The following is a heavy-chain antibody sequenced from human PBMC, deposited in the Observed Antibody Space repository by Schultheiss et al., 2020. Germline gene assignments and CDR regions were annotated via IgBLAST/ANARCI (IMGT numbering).Heavy chain of an antibody. Sequence: SETLSLTCTVSGGSISSGDYYWSWIRQPPGKGLEWIGYIYYSGSTYYNPSLKSRVTISVDTSKNQFSLKLSSVTAADTAVYYCARDHSSGPGFDFWGQGTLVTVSS. V-gene: IGHV4-30-4*02. CDR1: GGSISSGDYY. D-gene: IGHD6-19*01. J-gene: IGHJ4*02. CDR2: IYYSGST. CDR3: ARDHSSGPGFDF.